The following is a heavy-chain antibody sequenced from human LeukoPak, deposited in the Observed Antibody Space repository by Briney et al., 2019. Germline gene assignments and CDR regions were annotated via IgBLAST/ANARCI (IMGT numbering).Heavy chain of an antibody. Sequence: SVKVSCKASGGTFSSCSISWVRQAPGQGLEWMGGIIPIFGTANYAQKFQGRVTITTNESTSTAYMELSSLRSEDTAVYYCARAQINMTRAFDIWGQGTMVTVSS. CDR1: GGTFSSCS. V-gene: IGHV1-69*05. CDR3: ARAQINMTRAFDI. D-gene: IGHD3-22*01. J-gene: IGHJ3*02. CDR2: IIPIFGTA.